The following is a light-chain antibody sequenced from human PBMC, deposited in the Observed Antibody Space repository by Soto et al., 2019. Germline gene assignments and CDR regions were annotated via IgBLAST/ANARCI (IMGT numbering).Light chain of an antibody. CDR3: ETWDSNTRV. J-gene: IGLJ3*02. Sequence: QLVLTQSSSASASLGSSVNLTCTLSSGHSSYNIAWHQQQPGKAPRYLMKLEGSGSYNKGSGVPDRFSGSSSGADRYLTISNLKSEDESDYYCETWDSNTRVFGGGTKVTVL. CDR1: SGHSSYN. CDR2: LEGSGSY. V-gene: IGLV4-60*03.